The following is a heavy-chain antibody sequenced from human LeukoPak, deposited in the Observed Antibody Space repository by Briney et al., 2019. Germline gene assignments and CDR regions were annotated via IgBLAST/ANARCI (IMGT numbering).Heavy chain of an antibody. V-gene: IGHV1-8*01. J-gene: IGHJ6*02. CDR2: MNPNSGNT. CDR3: ARADLYYYGMDV. CDR1: GYTSTSYD. Sequence: ASVKVSCKASGYTSTSYDINWVRQATGQGLEWMGWMNPNSGNTGYAQKFQGRVTMTRNTSISTAYMELSSLRSEDTAVYYCARADLYYYGMDVWGQGTTVTVSS.